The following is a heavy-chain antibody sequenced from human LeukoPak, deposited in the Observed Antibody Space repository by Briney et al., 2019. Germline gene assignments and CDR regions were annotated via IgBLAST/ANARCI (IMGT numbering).Heavy chain of an antibody. Sequence: SETLSLTCTVSGGSISSYYWSWIRQPPGKGLEWIGYIYDSGSTNYNPSLKSRVTTSVDTSKNQFSLKLSSVTAADTAVYYCARDGRYYYDSSGYYGGDYWGQGTLVTVSS. CDR3: ARDGRYYYDSSGYYGGDY. D-gene: IGHD3-22*01. CDR1: GGSISSYY. V-gene: IGHV4-59*01. CDR2: IYDSGST. J-gene: IGHJ4*02.